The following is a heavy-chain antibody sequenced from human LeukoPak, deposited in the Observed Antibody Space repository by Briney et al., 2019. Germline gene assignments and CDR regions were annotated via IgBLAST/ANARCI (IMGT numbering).Heavy chain of an antibody. CDR2: IKEDGTRK. V-gene: IGHV3-7*03. Sequence: GGSLRLSCAASGFTFSSHWMTWVRQAPGKGLEWVANIKEDGTRKNYMDSVKGRFTISRDNSKNTLYLQMNSLRAEDTAVYYCAKGKQQLAYYFDYWGQGTLVTVSS. CDR3: AKGKQQLAYYFDY. J-gene: IGHJ4*02. CDR1: GFTFSSHW. D-gene: IGHD6-13*01.